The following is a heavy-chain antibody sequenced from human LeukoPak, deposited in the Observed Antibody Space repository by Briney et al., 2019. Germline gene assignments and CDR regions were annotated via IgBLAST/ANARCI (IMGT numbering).Heavy chain of an antibody. CDR3: AQTPRKYYFDY. J-gene: IGHJ4*02. CDR1: GFTFSGYA. Sequence: GGSLRLSCAASGFTFSGYAMSWVRQAPGKGLEWVSAISGSGGSTYYADSVKVPFTISRDNSKNTLYLQMNSLRAEDTAVYYCAQTPRKYYFDYWGQGTLVTVSS. CDR2: ISGSGGST. V-gene: IGHV3-23*01.